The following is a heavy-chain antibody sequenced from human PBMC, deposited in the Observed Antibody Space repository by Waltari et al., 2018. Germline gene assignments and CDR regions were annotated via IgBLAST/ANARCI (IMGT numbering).Heavy chain of an antibody. D-gene: IGHD3-22*01. CDR2: INHSGST. CDR1: GGSFSGYY. V-gene: IGHV4-34*01. CDR3: ASDIATYYYDSSGYFGY. Sequence: QVPLQQWGAGLLKPSETLSLTCAVYGGSFSGYYWSWIRPPPGKGLEWIGEINHSGSTNYNPSLKSRVTISVDTSKNQFSLKLSSVTAADTAVYYCASDIATYYYDSSGYFGYWGQGTLVTVSS. J-gene: IGHJ4*02.